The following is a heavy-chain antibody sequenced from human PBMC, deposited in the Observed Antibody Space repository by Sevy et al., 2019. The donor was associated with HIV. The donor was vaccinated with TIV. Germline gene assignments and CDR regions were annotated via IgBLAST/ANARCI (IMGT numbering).Heavy chain of an antibody. CDR1: GFTFNTYA. J-gene: IGHJ4*03. CDR2: ISYDGSNI. D-gene: IGHD3-22*01. CDR3: ARGGHWNTSGYYSGYFDS. Sequence: GGSLRLSCAASGFTFNTYAMYWVRQAPGRGLEWVAIISYDGSNIYYAQSVKGRFTISRDNSKNTLYLQMNSLRVEDTAVYYCARGGHWNTSGYYSGYFDSWGHGSLVTVSS. V-gene: IGHV3-30*04.